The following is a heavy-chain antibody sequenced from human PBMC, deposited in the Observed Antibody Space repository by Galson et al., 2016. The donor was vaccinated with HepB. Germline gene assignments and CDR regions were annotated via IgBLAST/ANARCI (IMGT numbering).Heavy chain of an antibody. D-gene: IGHD3-16*01. CDR2: THRRSPCYN. CDR3: ASGAHSTFDV. Sequence: CAISGDSVSSNRVAWNWIRQSPSRGPEWLGRTHRRSPCYNDDTESVKGRININTDTSKNQFSLQLNSVTPEDTAVYYCASGAHSTFDVWGQGTMVTVSS. CDR1: GDSVSSNRVA. J-gene: IGHJ3*01. V-gene: IGHV6-1*01.